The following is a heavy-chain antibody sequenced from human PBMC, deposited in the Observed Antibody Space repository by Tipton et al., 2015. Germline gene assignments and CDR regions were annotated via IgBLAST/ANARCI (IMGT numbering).Heavy chain of an antibody. D-gene: IGHD3-22*01. J-gene: IGHJ4*02. CDR1: GYTFSSYG. V-gene: IGHV1-18*01. CDR2: ISAYNGNT. CDR3: ARVGRDYYDSSDVDY. Sequence: QLVQSGAEVKKPGASVKVSCKASGYTFSSYGITWVRQAPGQGLEWMGWISAYNGNTKYAQKLQGRVTMTTDTSTSTAYMELRSLRSDDTAVFYCARVGRDYYDSSDVDYWGQGTLVTVSS.